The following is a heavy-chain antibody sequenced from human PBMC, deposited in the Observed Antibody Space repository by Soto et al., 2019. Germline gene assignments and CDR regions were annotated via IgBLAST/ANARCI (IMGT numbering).Heavy chain of an antibody. D-gene: IGHD3-10*01. CDR3: ARGGGYYGSGSCSDKYYYGMDG. CDR2: ISAYNGNT. V-gene: IGHV1-18*01. Sequence: ASVQVSFHASRYTFTSYVIIWVRQDHGQGLEWMGWISAYNGNTNYAQKLQGRVTMTTDTSTSTAYMELRSLRSDDTAVYYCARGGGYYGSGSCSDKYYYGMDGWGQGTTVTVSS. J-gene: IGHJ6*02. CDR1: RYTFTSYV.